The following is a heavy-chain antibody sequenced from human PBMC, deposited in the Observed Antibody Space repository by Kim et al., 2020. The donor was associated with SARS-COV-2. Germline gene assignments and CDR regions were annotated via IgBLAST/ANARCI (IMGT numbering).Heavy chain of an antibody. D-gene: IGHD2-2*01. V-gene: IGHV3-23*01. CDR3: AKDSAMTHYYGMDV. CDR2: ISGSGGST. Sequence: GGSLRLSCAASGFTFSSYAMSWVRQAPGKGLEWVSAISGSGGSTYYADSVKGRFTISRDNSKNTLYLQMNSLRAEDTAVYYCAKDSAMTHYYGMDVWGQGTTVTVSS. CDR1: GFTFSSYA. J-gene: IGHJ6*02.